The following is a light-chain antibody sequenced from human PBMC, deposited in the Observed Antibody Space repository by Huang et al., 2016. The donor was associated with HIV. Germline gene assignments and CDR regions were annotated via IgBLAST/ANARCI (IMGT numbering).Light chain of an antibody. V-gene: IGKV3-15*01. CDR3: QQYHEWPRT. Sequence: ERVLTHSPGTLSVSPGERATLSCRTSQGIGNSLAWYQLQPVQAPRLLIYETFIRASDIPARRRGGGSEIDFTLTISGLQSEDSAVYYCQQYHEWPRTFGQGTKVEIK. CDR2: ETF. CDR1: QGIGNS. J-gene: IGKJ2*01.